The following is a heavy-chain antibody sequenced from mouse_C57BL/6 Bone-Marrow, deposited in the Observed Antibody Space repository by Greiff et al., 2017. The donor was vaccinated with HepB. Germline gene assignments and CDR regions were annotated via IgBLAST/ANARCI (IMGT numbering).Heavy chain of an antibody. D-gene: IGHD1-1*01. J-gene: IGHJ1*03. CDR3: ARPYYGSSPWYFDV. Sequence: EVKLMESGGGLVQPGGSLSLSCAASGFTFTDYYMSWVRQPPGKALEWLGFIRNKANGYTTEYSASVKGRFTISRDNSQSILYLQMNALRAEDSATYYCARPYYGSSPWYFDVWGTGTTVTVSS. CDR1: GFTFTDYY. CDR2: IRNKANGYTT. V-gene: IGHV7-3*01.